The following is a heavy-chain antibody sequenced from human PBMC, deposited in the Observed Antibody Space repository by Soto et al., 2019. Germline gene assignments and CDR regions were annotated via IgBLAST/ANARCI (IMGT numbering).Heavy chain of an antibody. CDR2: ISAYNGNT. V-gene: IGHV1-18*01. J-gene: IGHJ3*02. CDR1: GYTFTSYG. Sequence: GASVKVSCKASGYTFTSYGISWVRQAPGQGLEWMGWISAYNGNTNYAQKLQGRVTMTTDTSTSTAYMELRSLRSDDTAVYYCAREREITIFGVVSWGAFDIWGQGTMVTVSS. CDR3: AREREITIFGVVSWGAFDI. D-gene: IGHD3-3*01.